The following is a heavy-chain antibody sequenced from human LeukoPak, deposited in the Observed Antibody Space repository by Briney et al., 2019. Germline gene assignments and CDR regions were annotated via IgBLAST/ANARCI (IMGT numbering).Heavy chain of an antibody. Sequence: SETLSLTCTLSRDSISRTSYYWSWIRQPPGKGLEWIGSMYYSGSTNYKPSLKSRVTISVDTSKNQFSLKLSSVTAADTAVYYCARHAYYYDRSGSYEAFDIWGQGTMVTVSS. D-gene: IGHD3-22*01. CDR1: RDSISRTSYY. V-gene: IGHV4-61*05. CDR3: ARHAYYYDRSGSYEAFDI. J-gene: IGHJ3*02. CDR2: MYYSGST.